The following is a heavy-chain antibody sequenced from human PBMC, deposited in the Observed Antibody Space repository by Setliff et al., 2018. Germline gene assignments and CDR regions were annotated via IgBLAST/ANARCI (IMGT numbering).Heavy chain of an antibody. CDR1: GESFSNNY. J-gene: IGHJ4*02. D-gene: IGHD2-8*01. CDR2: SNHGGST. CDR3: ARDPGFHSGTWCLGD. Sequence: KASETLSLTCSVYGESFSNNYWSWIRQTPGKGLEWIGESNHGGSTSYHPSLKSRLTMSVDTSKNQFSLKLTSVTAADTAVYYCARDPGFHSGTWCLGDWGQGIQVTVSS. V-gene: IGHV4-34*01.